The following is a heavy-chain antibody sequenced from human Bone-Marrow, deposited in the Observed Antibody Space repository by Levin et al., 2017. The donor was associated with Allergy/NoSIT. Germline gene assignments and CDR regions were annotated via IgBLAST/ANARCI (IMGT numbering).Heavy chain of an antibody. CDR1: SGSIGAHY. CDR3: AKDGAYGVDFWSGSGGLDV. Sequence: SETLSLTCTVLSGSIGAHYWSWIRQSPGKRLEWIGHIYYSGSTSYNPSLKSRVTMSLDKSKNQFSLKLTSVTAADTAVYYCAKDGAYGVDFWSGSGGLDVWGQGTTVTVSS. D-gene: IGHD3-3*01. J-gene: IGHJ6*02. CDR2: IYYSGST. V-gene: IGHV4-59*11.